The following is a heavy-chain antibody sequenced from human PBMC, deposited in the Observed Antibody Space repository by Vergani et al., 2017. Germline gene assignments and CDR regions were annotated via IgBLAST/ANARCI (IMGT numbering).Heavy chain of an antibody. Sequence: QVQLVESGGGVVQPGRSLRLSCAASGFTFSSYGMHWVRQAPGKGLEWVAVISYDGSNKYYADSVKVRVTIYRDNSKNTLYLQMNSLRAEDTAVYYCAKGIAMIVVREQNYYGMDVWGQGTTVTVSS. J-gene: IGHJ6*02. D-gene: IGHD3-22*01. CDR3: AKGIAMIVVREQNYYGMDV. CDR1: GFTFSSYG. V-gene: IGHV3-30*18. CDR2: ISYDGSNK.